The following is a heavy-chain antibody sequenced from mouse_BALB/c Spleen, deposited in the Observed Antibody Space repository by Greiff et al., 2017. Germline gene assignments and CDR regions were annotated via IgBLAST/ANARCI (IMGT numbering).Heavy chain of an antibody. CDR1: GYTFTSYW. J-gene: IGHJ3*01. Sequence: QVQLQQPGAELVKPGASVKLSCKASGYTFTSYWMHWVKQRPGQGLEWIGEIDPSDSYTNYNQKFKGKATLTVDKSSSTAYLQLSSLTSEDTAVYYCALGYYYGSSLFAYWGQGTLVTVSA. V-gene: IGHV1-69*02. D-gene: IGHD1-1*01. CDR2: IDPSDSYT. CDR3: ALGYYYGSSLFAY.